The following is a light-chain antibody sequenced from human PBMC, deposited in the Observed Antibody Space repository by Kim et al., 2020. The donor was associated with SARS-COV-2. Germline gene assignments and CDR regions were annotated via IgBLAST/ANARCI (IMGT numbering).Light chain of an antibody. CDR1: ESFSSW. CDR3: QQYYISPYT. CDR2: KAS. V-gene: IGKV1-5*03. Sequence: DIQMTQSPSTLSASVGDTVTITCRASESFSSWLAWYQQKPGKAPTLLIYKASNLESGVPSRFSGSESGTEFTLTINSLQPDDFATYYCQQYYISPYTFGQGTKLEI. J-gene: IGKJ2*01.